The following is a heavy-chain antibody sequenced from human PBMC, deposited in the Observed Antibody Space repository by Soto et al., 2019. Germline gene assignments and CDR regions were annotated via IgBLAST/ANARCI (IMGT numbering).Heavy chain of an antibody. J-gene: IGHJ5*02. V-gene: IGHV4-39*07. D-gene: IGHD3-10*01. CDR2: IYYSGST. CDR1: GDSINSDNYY. CDR3: ARLRAAYGSGSSPSWFDP. Sequence: SETLSLTCSVSGDSINSDNYYWGWIRQPPGKGLEWIGSIYYSGSTNYNPSLKSRVTISVDTSKNQFSLKLSSVTAADTAVYYCARLRAAYGSGSSPSWFDPWGQGTLVTVSS.